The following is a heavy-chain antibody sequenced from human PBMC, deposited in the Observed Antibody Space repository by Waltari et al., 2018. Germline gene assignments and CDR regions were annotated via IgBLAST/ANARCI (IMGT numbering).Heavy chain of an antibody. J-gene: IGHJ4*02. CDR2: IYYSGST. CDR1: GGSISSYY. D-gene: IGHD6-13*01. V-gene: IGHV4-59*01. Sequence: QVQLQESGPGLVKPSETLSLTCTVSGGSISSYYWSWIRQPPGKGLEWIGYIYYSGSTNYNPALKSRVTISVDTSKNQFSLKLSSVTAADTAVYYCARGFATGYSSSWYDYWGQGTLVTVSS. CDR3: ARGFATGYSSSWYDY.